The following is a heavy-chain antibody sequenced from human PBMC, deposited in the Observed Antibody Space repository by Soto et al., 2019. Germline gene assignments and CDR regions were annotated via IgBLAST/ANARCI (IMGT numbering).Heavy chain of an antibody. J-gene: IGHJ5*02. CDR3: TRGPPRVQWFDP. CDR1: GGAVSSGTYY. Sequence: ETLSLTCTVSGGAVSSGTYYWSWIRQPPGKGLEWIGHIYFTGSTNYSPSLKSRVTMSLDTSRNQFSLKLSSVTAADTAVYYCTRGPPRVQWFDPWGLGTLVTVSS. CDR2: IYFTGST. V-gene: IGHV4-61*01.